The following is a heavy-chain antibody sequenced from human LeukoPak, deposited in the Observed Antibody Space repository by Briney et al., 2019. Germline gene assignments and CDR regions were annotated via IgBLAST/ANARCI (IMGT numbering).Heavy chain of an antibody. Sequence: SQTLSLTCTVSGGSISSADYYWRWIRQPPGKGLEWIGYGYYSGRTYYNPSLKSRLTISLDTSKNHFSLNLSSVTAADTAVYFCDRDVRRRGASNYFDNWGQGTLVTVSS. CDR1: GGSISSADYY. D-gene: IGHD2-2*01. V-gene: IGHV4-30-4*08. CDR3: DRDVRRRGASNYFDN. J-gene: IGHJ4*02. CDR2: GYYSGRT.